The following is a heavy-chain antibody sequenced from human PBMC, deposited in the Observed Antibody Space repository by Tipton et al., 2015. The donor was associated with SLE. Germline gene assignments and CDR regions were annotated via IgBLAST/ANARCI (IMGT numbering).Heavy chain of an antibody. D-gene: IGHD1-26*01. J-gene: IGHJ6*03. CDR3: ARGGLGVSYYYYMDV. V-gene: IGHV4-34*01. CDR2: INHSGST. Sequence: TLSLTCALYGGSFSGYYWNWIRQPPGKGLEWIGEINHSGSTNYNPSLKSRVTISVDTSKNQFSLKLSSVTAADTAVYYCARGGLGVSYYYYMDVWGKGTTVTVSS. CDR1: GGSFSGYY.